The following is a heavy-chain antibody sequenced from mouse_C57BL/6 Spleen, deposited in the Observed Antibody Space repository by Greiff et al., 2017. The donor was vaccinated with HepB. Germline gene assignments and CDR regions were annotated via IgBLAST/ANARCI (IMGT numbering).Heavy chain of an antibody. Sequence: QVTLKVSGPGILQSSQTLSLTCSFSGFSLSTSGMGVSWIRQPSGKGLEWLAHIYWDDDKRYNPSLKSRLTISKDTSRNQVFLKITSVDTADAATYYCARRGRNYGSSYDYAMDYWGQGTSVTVSS. CDR3: ARRGRNYGSSYDYAMDY. CDR1: GFSLSTSGMG. V-gene: IGHV8-12*01. D-gene: IGHD1-1*01. CDR2: IYWDDDK. J-gene: IGHJ4*01.